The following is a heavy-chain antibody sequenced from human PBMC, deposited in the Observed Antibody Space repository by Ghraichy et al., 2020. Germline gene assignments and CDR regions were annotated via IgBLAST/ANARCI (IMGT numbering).Heavy chain of an antibody. V-gene: IGHV3-23*01. CDR1: GFTFSSYA. J-gene: IGHJ6*02. CDR3: AKDSNLCSSTSCYIDYYYGMDV. Sequence: GGSLRLSCAASGFTFSSYAMSWVRQAPGKGLEWVSAISGSGGSTYYADSVKGRFTISRDNSKNTLYLQMNSLRAEDTAVYYCAKDSNLCSSTSCYIDYYYGMDVWGQGTTVTVSS. CDR2: ISGSGGST. D-gene: IGHD2-2*02.